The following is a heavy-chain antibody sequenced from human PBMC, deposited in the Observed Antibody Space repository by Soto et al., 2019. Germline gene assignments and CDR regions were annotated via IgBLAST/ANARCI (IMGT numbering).Heavy chain of an antibody. CDR3: ARDDSGSHRMD. J-gene: IGHJ3*01. CDR1: GFTFSSYA. CDR2: ISYDGSNK. D-gene: IGHD1-26*01. Sequence: QVQLVESGGGVVQPGRSLRLSCAASGFTFSSYAMHWVRQAPGKGLEWVAVISYDGSNKYYADSVKGRFTISRDNSKNTLYLQMSSLRAEDTAVYYCARDDSGSHRMDWGQGTMVTVSS. V-gene: IGHV3-30-3*01.